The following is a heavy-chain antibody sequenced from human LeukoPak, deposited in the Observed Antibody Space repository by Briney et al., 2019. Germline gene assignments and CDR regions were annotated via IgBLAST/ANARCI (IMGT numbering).Heavy chain of an antibody. CDR3: ARGAAARDY. V-gene: IGHV4-39*07. Sequence: SETLSLTCTVSGGSISSSSYYWSWIRQPPGKGLEWIGEINHSGSTNYNPSLKSRVTISVDTSKNQFSLKLSSVTAADTAVYYCARGAAARDYWGQGTLVTVSS. CDR1: GGSISSSSYY. CDR2: INHSGST. D-gene: IGHD6-13*01. J-gene: IGHJ4*02.